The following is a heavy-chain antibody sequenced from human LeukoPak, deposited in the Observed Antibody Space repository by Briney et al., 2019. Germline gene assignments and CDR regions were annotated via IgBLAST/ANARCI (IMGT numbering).Heavy chain of an antibody. D-gene: IGHD6-19*01. Sequence: GGSLRLSCAASGFTVSSNYMSWVRQAPGKGLEWVSVIYSGGSTYYADSVKGRFTISRDNSKNTLYLQMNSLRAEDTAVYYCARDKVVGTNFGFDYWGQGTLVTVSS. CDR2: IYSGGST. CDR3: ARDKVVGTNFGFDY. V-gene: IGHV3-53*05. CDR1: GFTVSSNY. J-gene: IGHJ4*02.